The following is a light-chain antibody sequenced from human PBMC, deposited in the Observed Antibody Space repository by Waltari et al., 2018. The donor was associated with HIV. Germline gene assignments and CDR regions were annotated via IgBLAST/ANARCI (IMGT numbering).Light chain of an antibody. J-gene: IGLJ2*01. CDR2: VDS. Sequence: SYVLTQPPSVSVAPGQTARITCGGNKIGSKSVHWYQQKTGQAPVLVVYVDSDRPSGIPERFSGSNSGNTATLTISRVEAGDEADYYCQVWDSSSDHVVFGGGTKLTVL. CDR1: KIGSKS. CDR3: QVWDSSSDHVV. V-gene: IGLV3-21*02.